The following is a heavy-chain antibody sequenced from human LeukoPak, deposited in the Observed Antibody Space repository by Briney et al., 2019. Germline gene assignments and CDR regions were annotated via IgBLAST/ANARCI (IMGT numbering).Heavy chain of an antibody. Sequence: GGSLRLSCAASGFTFSSYGMHWVRQAPGKGLEWVAVISYDGSNKYYADSVKGRFTISRDNSKNTLYLQMNSLRAEDTAVYYCAKGGYYGSGMVDYWGQGTLVTVSS. CDR1: GFTFSSYG. CDR2: ISYDGSNK. J-gene: IGHJ4*02. D-gene: IGHD3-10*01. CDR3: AKGGYYGSGMVDY. V-gene: IGHV3-30*18.